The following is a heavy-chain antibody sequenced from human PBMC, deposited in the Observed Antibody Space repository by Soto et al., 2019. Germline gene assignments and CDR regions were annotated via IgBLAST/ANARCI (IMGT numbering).Heavy chain of an antibody. D-gene: IGHD3-3*01. CDR3: TTLSITIFGVVLMDV. V-gene: IGHV3-15*07. CDR1: GFTFSNAW. CDR2: IKSKTDGGTT. Sequence: GSLRLSCAASGFTFSNAWMNWVRQAPGKGLEWVGRIKSKTDGGTTDYAAPVKGRFTISRDDSKNTLYLQMNSLKTEDTAVYYCTTLSITIFGVVLMDVWGQGTKVTVSS. J-gene: IGHJ6*02.